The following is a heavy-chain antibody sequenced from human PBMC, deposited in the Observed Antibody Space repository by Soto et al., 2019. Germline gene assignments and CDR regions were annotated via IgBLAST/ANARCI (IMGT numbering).Heavy chain of an antibody. CDR3: ARAGIYSYGYYYYGMEA. V-gene: IGHV4-31*03. D-gene: IGHD5-18*01. Sequence: SETLSLTCTVSGGSISSGGYYWSWILHHPGKGLEWIGYIYYSVSTYYNPSLKSRVTISVDTSKNQFSLKLSSVTAADTAVYYCARAGIYSYGYYYYGMEAWGHGTPVNVS. CDR2: IYYSVST. J-gene: IGHJ6*02. CDR1: GGSISSGGYY.